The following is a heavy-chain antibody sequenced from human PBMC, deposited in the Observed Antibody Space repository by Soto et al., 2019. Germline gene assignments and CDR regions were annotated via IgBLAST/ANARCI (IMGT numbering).Heavy chain of an antibody. Sequence: VQLVESGGGVVQPGRSLRLSCAASGFTFSSYGMHWVRQAPGKGLEWVAVIWYDGSNKYYADSVKGRFTISRDNSKNTLYLHMNSLSAEDTAVYYCARQGVPEEAFDIWGQGTMVPVSS. V-gene: IGHV3-33*01. CDR2: IWYDGSNK. D-gene: IGHD3-10*01. CDR3: ARQGVPEEAFDI. J-gene: IGHJ3*02. CDR1: GFTFSSYG.